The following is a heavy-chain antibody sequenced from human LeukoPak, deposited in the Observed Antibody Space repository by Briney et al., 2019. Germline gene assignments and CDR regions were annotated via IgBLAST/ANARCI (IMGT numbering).Heavy chain of an antibody. Sequence: GRSLRLSCAASGFTFSNYGMHWVRQAPGKGLEWVAIISYDGSNKYYADSVKGRFTISRDNYKNTLYLQMNSLRAEDTAVYYCAEGRSYNYAYGDYFDYWGQGTLVTVSS. J-gene: IGHJ4*02. CDR1: GFTFSNYG. D-gene: IGHD5-18*01. CDR2: ISYDGSNK. V-gene: IGHV3-30*18. CDR3: AEGRSYNYAYGDYFDY.